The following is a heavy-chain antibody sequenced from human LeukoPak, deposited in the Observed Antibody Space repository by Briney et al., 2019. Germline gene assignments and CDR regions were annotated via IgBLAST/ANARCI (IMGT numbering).Heavy chain of an antibody. D-gene: IGHD5-18*01. J-gene: IGHJ4*02. CDR3: ASDHTANGNPDY. CDR1: GFTFSSYA. CDR2: ISYDGSNK. V-gene: IGHV3-30*04. Sequence: PGGSLRLSCAASGFTFSSYAMHWVRQAPGKGLEWVAVISYDGSNKYYADSVKGRFTISRDNSKNTLYLQMNSLRAEDTAVYYCASDHTANGNPDYWGQGTLVTVSS.